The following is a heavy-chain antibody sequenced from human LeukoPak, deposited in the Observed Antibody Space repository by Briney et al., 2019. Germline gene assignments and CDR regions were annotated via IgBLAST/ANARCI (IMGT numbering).Heavy chain of an antibody. CDR2: IYYSGST. Sequence: SETLSLTCTVSGVSISSYYWSWIRQPPGKGLEWIGCIYYSGSTNFNPSLKGRVTMSVDTSKNQFSLKLSSVTAADTAVYYCARTEYYFDHWGQGTLVTVSS. CDR1: GVSISSYY. CDR3: ARTEYYFDH. J-gene: IGHJ4*02. D-gene: IGHD3-10*01. V-gene: IGHV4-59*01.